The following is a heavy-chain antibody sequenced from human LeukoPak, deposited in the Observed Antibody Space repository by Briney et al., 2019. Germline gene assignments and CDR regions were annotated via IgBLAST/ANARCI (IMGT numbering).Heavy chain of an antibody. Sequence: GGSLRLSCAASGFTFSSHSMTWVRQAPGKGLEWVSGISDSGDRTYYADSVKGRFTISRDNSKNTLYLQMNSLRAEDTAVYYCAKSDWFDPWGQGTLVTVSS. CDR1: GFTFSSHS. CDR3: AKSDWFDP. J-gene: IGHJ5*02. CDR2: ISDSGDRT. V-gene: IGHV3-23*01.